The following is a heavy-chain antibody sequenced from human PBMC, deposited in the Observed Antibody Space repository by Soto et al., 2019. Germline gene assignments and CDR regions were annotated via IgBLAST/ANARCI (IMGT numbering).Heavy chain of an antibody. V-gene: IGHV3-23*01. Sequence: GGSLRLSCAASGFTFSSYAMSWVRQAPGKGLEWVSAISGSGGSTYYADSVKGRFTISRDNSKNTLYLQMNSLRAEDTAVYYCAKAGKRGASCGGVCLFGYWGQGTLVTVSS. CDR2: ISGSGGST. J-gene: IGHJ4*02. CDR3: AKAGKRGASCGGVCLFGY. CDR1: GFTFSSYA. D-gene: IGHD2-21*02.